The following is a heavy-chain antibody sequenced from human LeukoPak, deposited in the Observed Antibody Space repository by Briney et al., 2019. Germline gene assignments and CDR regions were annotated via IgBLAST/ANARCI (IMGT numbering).Heavy chain of an antibody. J-gene: IGHJ5*02. CDR2: IKQDGSEK. V-gene: IGHV3-7*03. D-gene: IGHD3-16*01. CDR3: ARGRQSDSYTEFDP. Sequence: GGSLRLSCAASGFTFGSYWMSWVRQAPGKGLEWVANIKQDGSEKYYVDSVKGRFTISRDNAKNSLYLQMNSLRAADTAVYFCARGRQSDSYTEFDPWGQGTLVTVSS. CDR1: GFTFGSYW.